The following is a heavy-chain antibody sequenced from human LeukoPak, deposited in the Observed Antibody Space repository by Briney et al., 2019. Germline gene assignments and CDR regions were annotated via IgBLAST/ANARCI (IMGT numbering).Heavy chain of an antibody. CDR1: GFTFSSYG. V-gene: IGHV3-30*02. Sequence: PGGSLRLSCAASGFTFSSYGMHWVRQAPGKGLEWVAFIRYDGSNKYYADSVKGRFTISRDNSKNTLYLQMNSLRAEDTAVYYCAKDKGWLQLYYYYMDVWGKGTTVTISS. CDR3: AKDKGWLQLYYYYMDV. D-gene: IGHD5-24*01. J-gene: IGHJ6*03. CDR2: IRYDGSNK.